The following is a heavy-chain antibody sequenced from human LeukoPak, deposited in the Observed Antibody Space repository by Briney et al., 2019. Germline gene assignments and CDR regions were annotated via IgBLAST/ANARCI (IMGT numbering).Heavy chain of an antibody. V-gene: IGHV4-34*01. D-gene: IGHD5-24*01. J-gene: IGHJ1*01. CDR3: ARHVPRARWVHFEYFQL. CDR2: ISDSGST. CDR1: DGSFSGFY. Sequence: SETLSLTCAVSDGSFSGFYWSLIRQFPGKGLEWIGQISDSGSTNYNPSLRSRVTISADTSKNQFSLRLSSVTAADTAVYYCARHVPRARWVHFEYFQLWGQGTLVTVSS.